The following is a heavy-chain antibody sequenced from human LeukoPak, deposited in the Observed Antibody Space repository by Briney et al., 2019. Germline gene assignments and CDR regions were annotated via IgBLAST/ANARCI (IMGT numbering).Heavy chain of an antibody. CDR1: GGSFSGYY. J-gene: IGHJ4*02. V-gene: IGHV4-34*01. CDR2: INHSGST. CDR3: ARDWNGSGSYYTSPLDY. Sequence: PSETLSLTCAVYGGSFSGYYWSWIRQPPGKGLEWIGEINHSGSTNYNPSLKSRVTISVDTSKNQFSLKLSSVTAADTAVYYCARDWNGSGSYYTSPLDYWGQGTLVTVSS. D-gene: IGHD3-10*01.